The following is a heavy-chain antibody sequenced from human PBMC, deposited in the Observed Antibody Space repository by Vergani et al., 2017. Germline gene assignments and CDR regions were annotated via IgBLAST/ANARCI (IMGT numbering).Heavy chain of an antibody. CDR2: ISGSGGST. V-gene: IGHV3-23*01. D-gene: IGHD6-13*01. Sequence: EVQLLESGGGLVQPGGSLRLSCAASGFTFSSYAMSWVRQAPGKGLEWVSAISGSGGSTYYADSGKGRFTISRDNSKNTLYLQMNSLGAEDTAVYYCAKDCGYSSSCPNFDYWGQGTLVTVSS. CDR3: AKDCGYSSSCPNFDY. CDR1: GFTFSSYA. J-gene: IGHJ4*02.